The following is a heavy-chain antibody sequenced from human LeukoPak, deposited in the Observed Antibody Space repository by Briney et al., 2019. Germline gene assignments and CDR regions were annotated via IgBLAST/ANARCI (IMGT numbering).Heavy chain of an antibody. CDR2: IYHSGST. D-gene: IGHD5-12*01. CDR3: ARGGLRYIDY. Sequence: SETLSLTCTVSGGSISSGGYYWSWIRQPPGKGLEWIGYIYHSGSTYYNPSLKSRVTISVDRSKNQFSLKLSSVTAADTAVYYCARGGLRYIDYWGQGTLVTVSS. CDR1: GGSISSGGYY. V-gene: IGHV4-30-2*01. J-gene: IGHJ4*02.